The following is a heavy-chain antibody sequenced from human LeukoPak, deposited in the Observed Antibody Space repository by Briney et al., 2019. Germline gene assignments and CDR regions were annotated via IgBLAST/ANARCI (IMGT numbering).Heavy chain of an antibody. CDR1: GFIFSDYY. V-gene: IGHV3-23*01. D-gene: IGHD3-22*01. Sequence: PGGSLRLSCAASGFIFSDYYMDWVRQAPGKGLEWVSGITGGGGITYYADSVRGRFTISRDNSKNTLNLQMNSLRAEDTAVYYCAKRDVSDSSGYFPLFAHWGQGTLVTVSS. CDR2: ITGGGGIT. J-gene: IGHJ4*02. CDR3: AKRDVSDSSGYFPLFAH.